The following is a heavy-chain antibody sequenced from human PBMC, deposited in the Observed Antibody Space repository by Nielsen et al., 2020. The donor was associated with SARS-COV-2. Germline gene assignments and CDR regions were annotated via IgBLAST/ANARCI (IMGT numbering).Heavy chain of an antibody. CDR1: GFAFSSYV. Sequence: GESLKISCAASGFAFSSYVLHWVRRAPGKGPEWVSAIGTGGDTYYADSVMGRFTISRDNAKNSLYLQMNSLRAEDTALYYCAKMPQGDDAFDIWGQGTMVTVSS. D-gene: IGHD2-2*01. V-gene: IGHV3-47*02. J-gene: IGHJ3*02. CDR2: IGTGGDT. CDR3: AKMPQGDDAFDI.